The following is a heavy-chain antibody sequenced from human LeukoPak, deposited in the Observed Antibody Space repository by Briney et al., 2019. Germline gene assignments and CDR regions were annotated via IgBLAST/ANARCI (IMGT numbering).Heavy chain of an antibody. D-gene: IGHD6-13*01. CDR3: ARNTEPYTSSPAGN. Sequence: GGSLRLSCAASGFTFSSYSMNWVRQAPGKGLEWVSSISSSSSYIYYADSVKGRFTISRDNAKNSLFLQMDSLRAEDTATYYCARNTEPYTSSPAGNWGQGTLVTVSS. J-gene: IGHJ4*02. V-gene: IGHV3-21*01. CDR1: GFTFSSYS. CDR2: ISSSSSYI.